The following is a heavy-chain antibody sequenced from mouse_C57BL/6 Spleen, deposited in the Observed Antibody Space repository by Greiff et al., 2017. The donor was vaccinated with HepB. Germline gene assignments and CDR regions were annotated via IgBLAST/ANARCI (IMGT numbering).Heavy chain of an antibody. CDR2: IDPSDSYT. D-gene: IGHD3-2*02. CDR1: GYTFTSYW. V-gene: IGHV1-50*01. J-gene: IGHJ2*01. CDR3: ARGKHISGPDY. Sequence: QVQLQQPGAELVKPGASVKLSCKASGYTFTSYWMQWVKQRPGQGLEWIGEIDPSDSYTNYNQKFKGKATLTVDTSSSTAYMQLSSLTSEDSAVYYCARGKHISGPDYWGQGTTLTVSS.